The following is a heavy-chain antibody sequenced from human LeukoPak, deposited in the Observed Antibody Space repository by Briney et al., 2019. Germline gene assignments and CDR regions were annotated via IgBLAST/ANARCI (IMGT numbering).Heavy chain of an antibody. CDR3: ATTRTGYYYFDY. J-gene: IGHJ4*02. V-gene: IGHV1-2*02. Sequence: ASVKVSCKASGYTFTGYYMHWVRQAPGQGLEWMGWINPNSGGTNYAQKFQGRVTMTRDTSISTAYMELSRLRSDDTAVYYCATTRTGYYYFDYWGQGTLVTVSS. CDR1: GYTFTGYY. D-gene: IGHD3/OR15-3a*01. CDR2: INPNSGGT.